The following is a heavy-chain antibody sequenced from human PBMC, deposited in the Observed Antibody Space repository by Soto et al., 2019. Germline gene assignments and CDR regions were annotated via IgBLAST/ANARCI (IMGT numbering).Heavy chain of an antibody. J-gene: IGHJ6*02. D-gene: IGHD5-12*01. CDR1: GFTFSDYY. CDR3: AREVATIAGYYYGMDV. V-gene: IGHV3-11*05. CDR2: ISSSSSYT. Sequence: QVQLVESGGGLVKPGGSLRLSCAASGFTFSDYYMSWIHQAPGKGLEWVSYISSSSSYTNYADSVKGRFTISRDNAKNSLYLQMNSLRAEDTAGYYCAREVATIAGYYYGMDVWGQGTTVTVSS.